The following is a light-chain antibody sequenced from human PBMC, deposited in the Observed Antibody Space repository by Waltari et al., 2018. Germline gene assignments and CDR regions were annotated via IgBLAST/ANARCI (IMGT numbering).Light chain of an antibody. CDR3: RQHNTYPWT. CDR1: QGIRND. J-gene: IGKJ1*01. V-gene: IGKV1-17*01. Sequence: DIQMTQSPSSLSASVGDRVTFTCRASQGIRNDLGWYQQQPGKPSKRLIYTASTLQRGVPARFSGTGSGTGFTLTISSLQPEDFATYYCRQHNTYPWTFGQGTKVEIK. CDR2: TAS.